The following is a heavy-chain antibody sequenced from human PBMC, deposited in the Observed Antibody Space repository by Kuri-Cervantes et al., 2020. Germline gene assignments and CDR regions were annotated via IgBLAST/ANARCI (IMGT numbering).Heavy chain of an antibody. D-gene: IGHD3-9*01. Sequence: ASVKVSCKASGYTFTSYAMHWVRQAPGQRLEWMGWINAGNGNTKYSQKFQGRVTITRDTSASTAYMELSSLRSEDTAVYYCARGRCDILTGYCLDWFDPWGQGTLVTVSS. J-gene: IGHJ5*02. CDR1: GYTFTSYA. CDR2: INAGNGNT. V-gene: IGHV1-3*01. CDR3: ARGRCDILTGYCLDWFDP.